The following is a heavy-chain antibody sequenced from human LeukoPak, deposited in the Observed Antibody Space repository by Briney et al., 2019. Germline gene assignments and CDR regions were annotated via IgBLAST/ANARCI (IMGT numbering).Heavy chain of an antibody. CDR3: AKEYSSSWYYFDY. J-gene: IGHJ4*02. CDR1: GFTLSNYG. D-gene: IGHD6-13*01. CDR2: ISDDGSNK. Sequence: GGSLRLSCAASGFTLSNYGMHWVRQAPGKGLEWVAVISDDGSNKYYADSVKGRFTISRDNSKNTLYLQMNSLRTEDTAVYYCAKEYSSSWYYFDYWGQGTLSPSPQ. V-gene: IGHV3-30*19.